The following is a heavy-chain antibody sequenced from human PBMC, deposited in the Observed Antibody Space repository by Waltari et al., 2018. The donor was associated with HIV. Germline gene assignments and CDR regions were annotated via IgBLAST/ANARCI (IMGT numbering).Heavy chain of an antibody. CDR1: GGSISSYY. J-gene: IGHJ4*02. CDR2: IYYSGST. Sequence: QVQLQESGSGLVKPSETLSLTCTVSGGSISSYYWSWIRQPPGKGLEWIGYIYYSGSTNYNPSLKSRVTISVDTSKNQFSLKLSSVTAADTAVYYCARDPHSSGYGLDYWGQGTLVTVSS. V-gene: IGHV4-59*01. CDR3: ARDPHSSGYGLDY. D-gene: IGHD3-22*01.